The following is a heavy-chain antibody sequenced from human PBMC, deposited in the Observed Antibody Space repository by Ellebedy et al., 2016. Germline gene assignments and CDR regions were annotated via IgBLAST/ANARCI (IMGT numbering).Heavy chain of an antibody. Sequence: SETLSLXXTVSGGSISSSSYYWGWIRQPPGKGLEWIGSIYYSGSTYYNPSLKSRVTISVDTSKNQFSLKLSSVTAADTAVYYCARPPIAAAHDAFDIWGQGTMVTVSS. J-gene: IGHJ3*02. V-gene: IGHV4-39*01. D-gene: IGHD6-13*01. CDR1: GGSISSSSYY. CDR3: ARPPIAAAHDAFDI. CDR2: IYYSGST.